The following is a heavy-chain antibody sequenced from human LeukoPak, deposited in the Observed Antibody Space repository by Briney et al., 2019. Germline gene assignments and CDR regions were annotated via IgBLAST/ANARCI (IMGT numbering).Heavy chain of an antibody. CDR1: GFTFSSYA. Sequence: GGSLGLSCAASGFTFSSYAMSWVRQAPGKGLEWVSAISGSGGSTYYADSVKGRFTISRDNSKNTLYLQMNSLRAEDTAVYYCAKMAMHYDILTGYSDYWGQGTLVTVSS. D-gene: IGHD3-9*01. CDR2: ISGSGGST. V-gene: IGHV3-23*01. J-gene: IGHJ4*02. CDR3: AKMAMHYDILTGYSDY.